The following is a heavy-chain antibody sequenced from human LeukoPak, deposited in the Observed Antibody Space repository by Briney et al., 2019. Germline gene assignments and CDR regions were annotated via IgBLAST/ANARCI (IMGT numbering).Heavy chain of an antibody. J-gene: IGHJ4*02. CDR2: IYYSGST. CDR1: GGSISSGGYY. Sequence: TPSQTLSLTCTVSGGSISSGGYYWSWIRQHPGKGLEWIEYIYYSGSTYYNPSLKSRVTISVDTSKNQFSLKLSSVTAADTAVYYCAREADSSGFDYWGQGTLVTVSS. V-gene: IGHV4-31*03. D-gene: IGHD3-22*01. CDR3: AREADSSGFDY.